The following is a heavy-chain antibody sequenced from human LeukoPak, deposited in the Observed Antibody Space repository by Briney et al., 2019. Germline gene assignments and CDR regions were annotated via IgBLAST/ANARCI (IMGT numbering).Heavy chain of an antibody. J-gene: IGHJ3*02. V-gene: IGHV3-74*01. CDR3: AKDHYVSGRYDAFDI. Sequence: GGSLRLSCAASGITFSSYWMHWVRQAPGKGLVWVSRINSDGSSTSYADSVKGRFTISRDNAKNTLYLQMNSLRAEDTAVYYCAKDHYVSGRYDAFDIWGQGTMVTVSS. CDR2: INSDGSST. CDR1: GITFSSYW. D-gene: IGHD3-10*01.